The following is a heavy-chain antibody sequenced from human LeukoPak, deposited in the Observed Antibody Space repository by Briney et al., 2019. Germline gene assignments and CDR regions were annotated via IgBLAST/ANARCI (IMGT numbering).Heavy chain of an antibody. J-gene: IGHJ4*02. Sequence: PGGSLRLSCAASGFTFNNYAMSWVRQAPGKGLEWVSSISVSGDSTYYADSVKGRFTISRDNSKNTLYLQMNSLRAEDTALYYCAKNRGNWYYFDYWGQGTLVTVSS. CDR2: ISVSGDST. V-gene: IGHV3-23*01. D-gene: IGHD1-20*01. CDR3: AKNRGNWYYFDY. CDR1: GFTFNNYA.